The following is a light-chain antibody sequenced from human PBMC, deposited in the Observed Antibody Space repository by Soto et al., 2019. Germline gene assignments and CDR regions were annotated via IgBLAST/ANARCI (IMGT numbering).Light chain of an antibody. J-gene: IGLJ1*01. CDR3: SSYTTSSTYV. CDR1: SSDVGYYNY. CDR2: EVT. V-gene: IGLV2-14*01. Sequence: QSVLTQPSSVSAAPGQKVTISCSGASSDVGYYNYVSWFQQHPGKAPKLIISEVTNRPSGVSTRFSGSKSGNTASLTISGLQAEDEAHYYCSSYTTSSTYVFGTGTKVTV.